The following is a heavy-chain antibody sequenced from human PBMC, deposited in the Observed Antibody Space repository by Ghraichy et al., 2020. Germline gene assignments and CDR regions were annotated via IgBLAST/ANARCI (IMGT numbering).Heavy chain of an antibody. V-gene: IGHV4-59*01. CDR3: ARGAGYPEDWFDP. CDR1: GGSISSYY. J-gene: IGHJ5*02. Sequence: ETVSVTCTVSGGSISSYYWSWIRQPPGKGLEWIGYIYYSGSTNYNPSLKSRVTISVDTSKNQFSLKLSSVTAADTAVYYCARGAGYPEDWFDPWGQGTLVTVSS. CDR2: IYYSGST. D-gene: IGHD1-14*01.